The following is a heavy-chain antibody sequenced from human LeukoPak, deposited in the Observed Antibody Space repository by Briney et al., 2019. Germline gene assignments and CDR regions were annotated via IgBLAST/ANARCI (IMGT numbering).Heavy chain of an antibody. Sequence: GGSLRLSCAASGFTFSTYNMNWVRQAPGKGPEWVSSITSSSSYIYYADSVKGRFTISRDNAKNSLYLQMDSLRVEDTAVYYCARDPYSGSYGPYYYYYYMDVWGKGTKVTISS. V-gene: IGHV3-21*06. CDR1: GFTFSTYN. CDR3: ARDPYSGSYGPYYYYYYMDV. D-gene: IGHD1-26*01. CDR2: ITSSSSYI. J-gene: IGHJ6*03.